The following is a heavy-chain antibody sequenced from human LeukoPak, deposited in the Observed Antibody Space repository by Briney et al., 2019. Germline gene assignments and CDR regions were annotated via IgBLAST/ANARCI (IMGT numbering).Heavy chain of an antibody. D-gene: IGHD3-22*01. CDR3: ASATRGGYYDH. J-gene: IGHJ5*02. V-gene: IGHV3-13*01. CDR2: IGPAGDT. CDR1: GFSFSSYD. Sequence: GGSLRLSCAASGFSFSSYDLHWVRQRKGESPEWVSAIGPAGDTYYPGSVKGRFTISRENAKNSLYLQMNILEVGDTAVYYCASATRGGYYDHWGQGTLVSVSS.